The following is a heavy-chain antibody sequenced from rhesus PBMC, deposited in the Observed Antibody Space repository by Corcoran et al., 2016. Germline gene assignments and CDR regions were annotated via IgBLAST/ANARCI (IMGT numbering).Heavy chain of an antibody. CDR3: ARAYYDDSGYYPRGLY. D-gene: IGHD3-28*01. J-gene: IGHJ4*01. V-gene: IGHV3-54*02. CDR1: GFTFSSYG. Sequence: EVQLVESGGGLVQPGGSLRLSCAASGFTFSSYGMHWVRQAPGKGLGWVVVISLYGNKKYYADSWKERFTISRDKSKNMLYLQMNNLKLEDTAVYYCARAYYDDSGYYPRGLYWGQGVLVTVSS. CDR2: ISLYGNKK.